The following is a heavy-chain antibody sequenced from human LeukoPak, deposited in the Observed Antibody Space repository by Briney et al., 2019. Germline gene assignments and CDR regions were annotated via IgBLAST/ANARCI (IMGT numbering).Heavy chain of an antibody. CDR3: TSTSIFGVVIRGEDFDY. Sequence: PGGSLRLSCTASGFTFGDYAMSWVRQAPGKGLEWVGFIRSKAYGGTTEYAASVKGRFTISRDDSKSIAYLQMNSLKTEDTAVYYCTSTSIFGVVIRGEDFDYWGQGTLVTVSS. D-gene: IGHD3-3*01. CDR2: IRSKAYGGTT. V-gene: IGHV3-49*04. CDR1: GFTFGDYA. J-gene: IGHJ4*02.